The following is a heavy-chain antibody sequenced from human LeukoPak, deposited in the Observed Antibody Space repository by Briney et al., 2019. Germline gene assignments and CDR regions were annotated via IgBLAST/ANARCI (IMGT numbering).Heavy chain of an antibody. CDR3: ARLDGYNRYFLDY. Sequence: GGSLRLSCAASGFTVSSNYMSWVRQAPGKGLEWVSVIYSGGSTYYADSVKGRFTISRDNSKNTLYLQMNSLRDEDTAVYYCARLDGYNRYFLDYWGQGTPVTVSS. D-gene: IGHD5-24*01. V-gene: IGHV3-53*01. CDR2: IYSGGST. CDR1: GFTVSSNY. J-gene: IGHJ4*02.